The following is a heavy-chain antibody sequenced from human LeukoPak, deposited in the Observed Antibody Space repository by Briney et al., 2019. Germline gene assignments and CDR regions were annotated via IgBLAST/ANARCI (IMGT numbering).Heavy chain of an antibody. CDR2: IRYDGSNK. CDR1: GFTFSSYG. V-gene: IGHV3-30*02. D-gene: IGHD3-16*01. CDR3: AKDLGDHYYYYMDV. J-gene: IGHJ6*03. Sequence: LPGGSLRLSCAASGFTFSSYGMHWVRQAPGKGLEWVAFIRYDGSNKYYADSVKGRFTISRDNSKNTLYLQMNSLRAEDTAVYYCAKDLGDHYYYYMDVWGKGTTVTVSS.